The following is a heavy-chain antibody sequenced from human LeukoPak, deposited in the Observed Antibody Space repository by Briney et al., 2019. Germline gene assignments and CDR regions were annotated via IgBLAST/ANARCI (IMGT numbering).Heavy chain of an antibody. CDR3: ARGPVTRFEI. V-gene: IGHV3-53*01. CDR2: IHSGGTT. Sequence: GGSLRLSCAASGFIVSSNYMSWVRRAPGKGLEWVSVIHSGGTTYYADSVKGRFTISRDNSNNTLYLQMNSLRAEDTAVYYCARGPVTRFEIWGQGTMVTVSS. D-gene: IGHD4-17*01. CDR1: GFIVSSNY. J-gene: IGHJ3*02.